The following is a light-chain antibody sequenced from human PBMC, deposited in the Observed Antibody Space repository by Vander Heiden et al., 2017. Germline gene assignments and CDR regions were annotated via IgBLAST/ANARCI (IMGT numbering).Light chain of an antibody. Sequence: EIVMTQSPATLSVSPGERATLSCRASQSVSSDLAWYQQNPGQAPRLLIYGASTRATGIPARFGGSGSGTEFTLTISSLQSEDFAVYYCQQYNDWPRTFGLGTKVEIK. CDR1: QSVSSD. CDR3: QQYNDWPRT. V-gene: IGKV3-15*01. CDR2: GAS. J-gene: IGKJ1*01.